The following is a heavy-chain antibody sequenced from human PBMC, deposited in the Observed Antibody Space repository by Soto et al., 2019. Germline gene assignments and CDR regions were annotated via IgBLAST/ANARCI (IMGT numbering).Heavy chain of an antibody. Sequence: SVKVSCKASGGTFSSYAISWVRQAPGQGLEWMGGIIPIFGTANYAQKFQGRVTVTADESTSTAYMELSSLRSEDTAVYYCARSGYSGYTSGPATPGGDYYGMDVWGQGTTVTVSS. D-gene: IGHD5-12*01. V-gene: IGHV1-69*13. CDR3: ARSGYSGYTSGPATPGGDYYGMDV. CDR2: IIPIFGTA. J-gene: IGHJ6*02. CDR1: GGTFSSYA.